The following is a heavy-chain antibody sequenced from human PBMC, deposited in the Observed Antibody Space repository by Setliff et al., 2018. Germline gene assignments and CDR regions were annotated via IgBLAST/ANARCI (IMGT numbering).Heavy chain of an antibody. D-gene: IGHD3-10*01. CDR3: ARRDEYLQFREFFDF. CDR2: IDRTGNR. J-gene: IGHJ4*02. V-gene: IGHV4-38-2*01. Sequence: TSQTLSLTCAVSGVSISDGHFWGWIRQPPGKGLEWIGSIDRTGNRYYHSPLRSRVTLSIDMSRNEFSLELRSMTAADTAMYYCARRDEYLQFREFFDFWGQGILV. CDR1: GVSISDGHF.